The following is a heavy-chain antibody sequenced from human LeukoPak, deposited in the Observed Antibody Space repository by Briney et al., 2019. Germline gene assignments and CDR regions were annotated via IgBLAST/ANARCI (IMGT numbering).Heavy chain of an antibody. J-gene: IGHJ4*02. V-gene: IGHV4-59*01. CDR2: IYYSGST. CDR3: ARGGYSGYGIFDY. Sequence: TTSETLSLTCTVFGGSISSYYWSWIRQPPGKGLEWIGYIYYSGSTNYNPSLKSRVTISVDTSKNQFSLKLSSVTAADTAVYYCARGGYSGYGIFDYWGQGTLVTVSS. D-gene: IGHD5-12*01. CDR1: GGSISSYY.